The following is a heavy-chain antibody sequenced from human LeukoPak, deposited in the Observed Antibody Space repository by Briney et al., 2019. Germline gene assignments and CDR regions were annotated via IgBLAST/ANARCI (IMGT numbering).Heavy chain of an antibody. D-gene: IGHD3-9*01. Sequence: PGRSLRLSCAASGFTFSSYGMHWVRQAPGKGLECVALISYDGSKKYYADSVKGRFTISGDDSKNTVYLQMSSLRAEDTAMYYCAKWNGDFLTGYYLDVWGQGTLVTVSS. J-gene: IGHJ4*02. CDR3: AKWNGDFLTGYYLDV. CDR2: ISYDGSKK. V-gene: IGHV3-30*18. CDR1: GFTFSSYG.